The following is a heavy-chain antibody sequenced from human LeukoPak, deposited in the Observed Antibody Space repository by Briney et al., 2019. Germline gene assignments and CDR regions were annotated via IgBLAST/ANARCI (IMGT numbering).Heavy chain of an antibody. D-gene: IGHD5-12*01. Sequence: GGSLRLSCAASEFTFSSYEMNWVRQAPGKGLEWVSYISSSGSTIYYADSVKGRFTISRDSPKNSLYLQMNGLRAEDTAVYYCARDGNSGYDPDAFDIWGQGAMVTVSS. J-gene: IGHJ3*02. CDR2: ISSSGSTI. CDR3: ARDGNSGYDPDAFDI. V-gene: IGHV3-48*03. CDR1: EFTFSSYE.